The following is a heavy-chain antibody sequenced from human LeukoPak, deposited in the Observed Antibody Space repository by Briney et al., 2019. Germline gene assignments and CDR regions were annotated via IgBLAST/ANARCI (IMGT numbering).Heavy chain of an antibody. CDR1: GGSISSYY. CDR2: IYYSGST. D-gene: IGHD6-13*01. J-gene: IGHJ4*02. Sequence: PSETLFLTCTVSGGSISSYYWSWIRQPPGKGLEWIGYIYYSGSTNYNPSLKSRVTISVDTSKNQFSLKLSSVTAADTAVYYCATLLSSSWSFDYWGQGTLVTVSS. CDR3: ATLLSSSWSFDY. V-gene: IGHV4-59*08.